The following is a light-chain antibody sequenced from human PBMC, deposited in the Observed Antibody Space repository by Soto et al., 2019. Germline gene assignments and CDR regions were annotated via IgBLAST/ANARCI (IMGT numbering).Light chain of an antibody. CDR2: GAS. CDR3: QHYGRFPFT. J-gene: IGKJ3*01. CDR1: QGVSSNN. Sequence: EIVLTQSPGTLSLSPGERATLSCRASQGVSSNNFAWYQQRPGQAPRVVIYGASTSATGIPERFSGSGSGTVFTLTHRRLGPEDFAVYYFQHYGRFPFTFGRGTKVDIK. V-gene: IGKV3-20*01.